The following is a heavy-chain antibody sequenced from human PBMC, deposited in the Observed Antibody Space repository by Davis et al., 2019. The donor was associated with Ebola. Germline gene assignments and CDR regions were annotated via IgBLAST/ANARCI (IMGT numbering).Heavy chain of an antibody. V-gene: IGHV3-64D*06. CDR1: GFIFSDYA. CDR3: VKGFYERGDWFDP. Sequence: GESLKISCSASGFIFSDYAIHWVRQAPGKGLEYVSAISNNGGTTYYADSAKGRFTISRDNSKNTLYLHMSSLTTEDTAVYYCVKGFYERGDWFDPWGQGTLVAVSS. D-gene: IGHD5/OR15-5a*01. CDR2: ISNNGGTT. J-gene: IGHJ5*02.